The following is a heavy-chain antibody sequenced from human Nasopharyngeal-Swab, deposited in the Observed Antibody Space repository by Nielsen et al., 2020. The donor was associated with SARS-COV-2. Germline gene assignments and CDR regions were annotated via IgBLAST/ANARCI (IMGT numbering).Heavy chain of an antibody. Sequence: ESLKISCAASGFTFSNYWMSWVRHAPGKGLEWVANIKQDGSEKYYVYSVKGRFTISRDNAKNSLYLQINSLRAEDTAVYYCAVDGIWGQGTMVTVSS. CDR2: IKQDGSEK. D-gene: IGHD5-24*01. CDR3: AVDGI. J-gene: IGHJ3*02. V-gene: IGHV3-7*01. CDR1: GFTFSNYW.